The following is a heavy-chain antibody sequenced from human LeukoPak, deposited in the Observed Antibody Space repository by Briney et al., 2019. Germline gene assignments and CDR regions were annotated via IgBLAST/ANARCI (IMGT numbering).Heavy chain of an antibody. CDR1: GGSIRSSSYY. D-gene: IGHD4-17*01. J-gene: IGHJ4*02. CDR2: IHHSGST. V-gene: IGHV4-39*01. Sequence: SSETLSLTCTVSGGSIRSSSYYWGWIRQPPGKGLEWIGSIHHSGSTYYNPSLKSRVTISVDTSKNQFSLKLSSVTAADTAVYYCARSEKIYGDYGYWGQGTLVTVSS. CDR3: ARSEKIYGDYGY.